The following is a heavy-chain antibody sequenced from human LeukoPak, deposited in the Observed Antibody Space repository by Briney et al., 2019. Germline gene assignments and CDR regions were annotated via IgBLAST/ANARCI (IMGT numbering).Heavy chain of an antibody. D-gene: IGHD4-4*01. Sequence: GRSLRLSCAASGFTFSSYGMHWVRQAPGKGLEWVAVIWYDGSNKYYADSVKGRFTISRDNSKNTLYLQMNSLRAEDTAVYYCARDAVTGYGMDVWGQGTTVTVSS. J-gene: IGHJ6*02. CDR2: IWYDGSNK. V-gene: IGHV3-33*01. CDR1: GFTFSSYG. CDR3: ARDAVTGYGMDV.